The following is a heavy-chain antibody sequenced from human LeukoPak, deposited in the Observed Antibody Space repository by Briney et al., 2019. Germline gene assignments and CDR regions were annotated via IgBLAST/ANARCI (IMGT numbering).Heavy chain of an antibody. CDR2: INPNSGGT. V-gene: IGHV1-2*02. CDR1: GYRFRDYY. Sequence: ASVKVSCKASGYRFRDYYMHWVRQAPGQGHEWMGWINPNSGGTMYAQKFQGRVAMTRDTSINTAYMELSRLTSDDTAVYYCARDGDDNGDYVLGWFDPWGQGTLVTVSS. J-gene: IGHJ5*02. CDR3: ARDGDDNGDYVLGWFDP. D-gene: IGHD4-17*01.